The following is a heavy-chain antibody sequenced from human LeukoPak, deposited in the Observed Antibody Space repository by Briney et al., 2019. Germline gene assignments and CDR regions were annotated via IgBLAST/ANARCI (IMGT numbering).Heavy chain of an antibody. Sequence: ASVKVSCKASGYTFTGYYMHWVRQAPGQGLEWMGWINPNSGGTNYAQKFQGRVTMTRDTSISTAYMELSRLRSDDTAVYYCARDREGYYYYYMDVWGKGTTVTVSS. V-gene: IGHV1-2*02. CDR2: INPNSGGT. J-gene: IGHJ6*03. CDR1: GYTFTGYY. CDR3: ARDREGYYYYYMDV.